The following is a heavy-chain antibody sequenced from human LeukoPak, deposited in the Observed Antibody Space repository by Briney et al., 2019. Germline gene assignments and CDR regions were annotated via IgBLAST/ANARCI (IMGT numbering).Heavy chain of an antibody. CDR1: GYTFTSYG. Sequence: ASVKVSCKASGYTFTSYGISWVRQAPGQGLEWMGWISAYNDNTNYAQKLQGRVTMTTDTSTSTAYMELRSLRSDDTAVYYCARDVGCSTTSCQDLDYWGQGTLVTVSS. J-gene: IGHJ4*02. CDR2: ISAYNDNT. D-gene: IGHD2-2*01. V-gene: IGHV1-18*01. CDR3: ARDVGCSTTSCQDLDY.